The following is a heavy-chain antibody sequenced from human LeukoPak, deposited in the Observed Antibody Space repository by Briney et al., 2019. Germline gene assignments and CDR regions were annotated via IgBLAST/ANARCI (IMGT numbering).Heavy chain of an antibody. CDR2: IYYSGST. J-gene: IGHJ4*02. D-gene: IGHD3-10*01. CDR1: GGSISSYY. Sequence: SETLSLTCTVSGGSISSYYWSWIRQPPGKGLEWIGYIYYSGSTNYNPSLKSRVTISVDTSKNHFSLKLSSVTAADTAVYYCARGSPYYYGSGSYYNSPFDYWGQGTLVTVSS. CDR3: ARGSPYYYGSGSYYNSPFDY. V-gene: IGHV4-59*01.